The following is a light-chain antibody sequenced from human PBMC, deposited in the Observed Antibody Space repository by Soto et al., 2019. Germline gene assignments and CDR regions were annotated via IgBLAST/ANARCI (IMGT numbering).Light chain of an antibody. Sequence: QSALTQPASVSGSPGQSITISCTGTSSDVGSYNLVSWYQQHPGKPPKLMIYEGSKRPSGVSNRFSGSKSGNTASLTISGLQAEDEADYYCCSYAGSSRVFGGGTKLTVL. V-gene: IGLV2-23*01. CDR1: SSDVGSYNL. CDR2: EGS. J-gene: IGLJ3*02. CDR3: CSYAGSSRV.